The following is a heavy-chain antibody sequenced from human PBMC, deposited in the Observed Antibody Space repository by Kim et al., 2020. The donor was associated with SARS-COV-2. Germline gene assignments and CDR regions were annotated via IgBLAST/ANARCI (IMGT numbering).Heavy chain of an antibody. CDR3: AKVSLGDFDY. V-gene: IGHV3-30*02. Sequence: NKYYADYVKGRFTIYRDNSKNTLYLQMNSLRAEDTAVYYCAKVSLGDFDYWGQGTLVTVSS. D-gene: IGHD4-17*01. J-gene: IGHJ4*02. CDR2: NK.